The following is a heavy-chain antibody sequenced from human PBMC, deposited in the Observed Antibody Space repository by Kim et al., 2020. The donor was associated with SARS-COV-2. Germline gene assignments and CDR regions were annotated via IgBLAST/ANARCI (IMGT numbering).Heavy chain of an antibody. Sequence: KGRFTISRDNSKNTLYLQMNSLRAEDTAVYYCARGRSSIAARGQPRIIDYWGQGTLVTVSS. D-gene: IGHD6-6*01. V-gene: IGHV3-30*07. CDR3: ARGRSSIAARGQPRIIDY. J-gene: IGHJ4*02.